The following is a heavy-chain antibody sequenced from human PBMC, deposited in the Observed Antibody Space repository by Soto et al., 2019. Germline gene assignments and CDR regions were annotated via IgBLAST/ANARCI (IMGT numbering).Heavy chain of an antibody. V-gene: IGHV3-30*04. CDR1: GFTFSGYA. CDR3: VRHRSSDLPRVGYFEY. J-gene: IGHJ4*02. D-gene: IGHD6-13*01. Sequence: QVYLVESGGGVFQPGRSLRLSCAASGFTFSGYAMHWVRQVPDKGLEWVAVISYDGKTVLYAYSVKGRFTFSRDNSRNTISRQMSSMGVADTAVYYCVRHRSSDLPRVGYFEYWGQGSIVTASP. CDR2: ISYDGKTV.